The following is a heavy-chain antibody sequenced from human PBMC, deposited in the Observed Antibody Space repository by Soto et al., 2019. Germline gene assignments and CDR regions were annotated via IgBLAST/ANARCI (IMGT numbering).Heavy chain of an antibody. CDR1: GFTFSSYS. Sequence: GGSLRLSCAASGFTFSSYSMNWVRQAPGKGLEWVSSISSSSSYIYYADSVKGRFTISRDNAKNSLYLQMNSLRAEDTAVYYCAREAAPAGFIKYMDVWGKGTTVTVSS. J-gene: IGHJ6*03. D-gene: IGHD3-10*01. V-gene: IGHV3-21*01. CDR2: ISSSSSYI. CDR3: AREAAPAGFIKYMDV.